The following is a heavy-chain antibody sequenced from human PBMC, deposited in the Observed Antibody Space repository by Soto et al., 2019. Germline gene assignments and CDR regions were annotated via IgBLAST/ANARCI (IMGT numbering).Heavy chain of an antibody. V-gene: IGHV4-34*01. CDR1: GGSFSGFH. CDR2: INHSGST. CDR3: ARSQKYCSSTTCSYYFDY. Sequence: PSETLSLTCAVYGGSFSGFHWSWIRQPPGKGLEWIGEINHSGSTNYNPSLKSRVTISVDTSKNQFSLELSSVTAADTAVYYCARSQKYCSSTTCSYYFDYWGQGTLVTVSS. J-gene: IGHJ4*02. D-gene: IGHD2-2*01.